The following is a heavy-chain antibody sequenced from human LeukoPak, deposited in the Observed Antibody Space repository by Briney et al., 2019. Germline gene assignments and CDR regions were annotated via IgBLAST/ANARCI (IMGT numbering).Heavy chain of an antibody. D-gene: IGHD1-26*01. Sequence: GGSLRLSCAASGFTVSSNYMSWVRQAPGRGLEWVSVIYSGGSTYYADSVKGRFTISRDNSKNTLYLQMNSLRAEDTAVYYCARRGSTRSYGYWFDPWGQGILVTVSS. CDR1: GFTVSSNY. CDR2: IYSGGST. CDR3: ARRGSTRSYGYWFDP. V-gene: IGHV3-53*01. J-gene: IGHJ5*02.